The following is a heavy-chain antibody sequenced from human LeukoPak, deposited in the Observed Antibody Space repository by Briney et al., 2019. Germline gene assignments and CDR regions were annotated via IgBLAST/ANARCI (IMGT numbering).Heavy chain of an antibody. CDR3: ARQKSYSTSYNWFDP. J-gene: IGHJ5*02. CDR1: GYIFTSYW. CDR2: IYPGDSDT. Sequence: GESLKISCKGSGYIFTSYWIGWVRQMPGKGLEWMGIIYPGDSDTRYSPSFQGQVTISADKSISTAYLQWSSLKASDTAMYYCARQKSYSTSYNWFDPWGQGTLVTVSS. V-gene: IGHV5-51*01. D-gene: IGHD6-6*01.